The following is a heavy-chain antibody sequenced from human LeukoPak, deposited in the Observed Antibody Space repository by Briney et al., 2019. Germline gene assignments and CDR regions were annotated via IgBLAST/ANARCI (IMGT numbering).Heavy chain of an antibody. J-gene: IGHJ3*02. CDR2: IIPIFGTA. CDR3: RGSYSLHAFDI. V-gene: IGHV1-69*06. D-gene: IGHD1-26*01. CDR1: GGTFSSYA. Sequence: SVKVSCKASGGTFSSYAISWVRQAPGQGLEWMGGIIPIFGTANYAQKFQGRVTMTEDTSTDTAYMELSSLRSEDTAVYYCRGSYSLHAFDIWGQGTMVTVSS.